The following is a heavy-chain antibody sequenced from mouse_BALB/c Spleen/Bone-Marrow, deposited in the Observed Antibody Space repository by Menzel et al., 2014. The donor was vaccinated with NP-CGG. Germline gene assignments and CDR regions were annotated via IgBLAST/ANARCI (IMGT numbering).Heavy chain of an antibody. V-gene: IGHV7-3*02. CDR1: GFTFTDYY. Sequence: EVHLVESGGGLVQPGGSLRLSCANSGFTFTDYYMSWVRQPPGKALEWLGFIRNKANGYTTEYSASVKGRFTISRDNSQSILYLQMNTLRAEDSATYYCARDNYNGIYWYFDVWGAGTTVTVSS. J-gene: IGHJ1*01. CDR3: ARDNYNGIYWYFDV. CDR2: IRNKANGYTT. D-gene: IGHD1-1*01.